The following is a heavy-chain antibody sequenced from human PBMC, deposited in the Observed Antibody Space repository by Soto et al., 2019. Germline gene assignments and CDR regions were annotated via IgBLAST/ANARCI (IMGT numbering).Heavy chain of an antibody. J-gene: IGHJ4*02. CDR3: ARWGYNKKLDY. V-gene: IGHV3-33*01. D-gene: IGHD5-12*01. CDR1: GFTFSNHG. CDR2: IWYDGSNK. Sequence: QVQLEQSGGGVVQPGRSLRLSCVASGFTFSNHGMHWVRQAPGKGLEWVAVIWYDGSNKYYADSVEGRFTISRDNSKNTLFLQMNSLRAEDTAVYYCARWGYNKKLDYWGQGTLVTVSS.